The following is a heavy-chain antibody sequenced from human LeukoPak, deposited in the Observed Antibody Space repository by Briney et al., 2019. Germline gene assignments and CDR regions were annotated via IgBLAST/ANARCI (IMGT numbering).Heavy chain of an antibody. J-gene: IGHJ4*02. CDR2: ISPNSGAT. V-gene: IGHV1-2*02. CDR3: ARLGGGSSWSNFDY. D-gene: IGHD6-13*01. CDR1: GYAFTGYY. Sequence: ASVKVSCKASGYAFTGYYMHWVRQAPGQGLEWMGWISPNSGATNYAQKFQARVTMTGDTSISTAYMELSSLRSDDTAVYYCARLGGGSSWSNFDYWGQGTLVTVSS.